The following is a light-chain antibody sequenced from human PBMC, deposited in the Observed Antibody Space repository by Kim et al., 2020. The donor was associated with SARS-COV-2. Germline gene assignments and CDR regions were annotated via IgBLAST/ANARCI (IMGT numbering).Light chain of an antibody. V-gene: IGLV3-1*01. Sequence: VAPGPTASITCAGDKLGDKYACWYQQKPGQSPVLVIYQDSKRPSGIPERFSGSNSGNTATLTISGTQAMDEADYYCQAWDSSTVIFGGGTQLTVL. J-gene: IGLJ2*01. CDR1: KLGDKY. CDR2: QDS. CDR3: QAWDSSTVI.